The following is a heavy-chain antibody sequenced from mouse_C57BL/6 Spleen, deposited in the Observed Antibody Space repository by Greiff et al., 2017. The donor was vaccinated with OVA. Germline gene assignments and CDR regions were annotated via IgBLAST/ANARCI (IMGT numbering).Heavy chain of an antibody. D-gene: IGHD1-1*01. CDR1: GFSLSPSGMG. J-gene: IGHJ3*01. CDR3: ARMGCGSSYPAWFAY. Sequence: QVTLKVSGPGILQPSQTLSLTCSFSGFSLSPSGMGVGWIRPPPGKGLEWLAYIWWDGDKYYNPSLKSRPSLSKDTSKNHAFLKIANMDTADTATYYCARMGCGSSYPAWFAYWGQGTLVTVSA. V-gene: IGHV8-8*01. CDR2: IWWDGDK.